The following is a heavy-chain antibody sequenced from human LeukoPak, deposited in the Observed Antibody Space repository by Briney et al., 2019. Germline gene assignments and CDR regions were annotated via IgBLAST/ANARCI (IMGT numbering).Heavy chain of an antibody. V-gene: IGHV3-21*01. Sequence: GGSLRLSCAASGFTFSSYSMNWVRQAPGKGLEWVSSISSSSSYIYYADSVKGRFTISRDNAKNSLYLQMNSLRAEDTAVYYCARGSSSGWYNYWGQGTLATVSS. CDR2: ISSSSSYI. CDR3: ARGSSSGWYNY. CDR1: GFTFSSYS. D-gene: IGHD6-19*01. J-gene: IGHJ4*02.